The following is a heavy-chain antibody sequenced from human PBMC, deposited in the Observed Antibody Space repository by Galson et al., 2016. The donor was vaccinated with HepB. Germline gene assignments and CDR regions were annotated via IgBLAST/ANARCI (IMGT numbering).Heavy chain of an antibody. D-gene: IGHD2-2*01. Sequence: SLRLSCAASGFSFSNHAMSWVRQAPGKGLEWVSGISGNGDSTHYADSVKGRFTISRDNSKNTLYLQMNSVRAEDTAVYYCARDQGYCSGITCLIYDYWGQGTLVTVS. J-gene: IGHJ4*02. V-gene: IGHV3-23*01. CDR1: GFSFSNHA. CDR3: ARDQGYCSGITCLIYDY. CDR2: ISGNGDST.